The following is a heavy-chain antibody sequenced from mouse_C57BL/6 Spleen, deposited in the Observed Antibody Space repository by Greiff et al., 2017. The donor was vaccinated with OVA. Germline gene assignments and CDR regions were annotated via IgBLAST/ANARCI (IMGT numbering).Heavy chain of an antibody. D-gene: IGHD1-1*01. V-gene: IGHV5-17*01. CDR1: GFTFSDYG. CDR2: ISSGSSTI. CDR3: ARNYGSEGFAY. J-gene: IGHJ3*01. Sequence: EVKLVESGGGLVKPGGSLKLSCAASGFTFSDYGMHWVRQAPEKGLEWVAYISSGSSTIYYADTVKGRFTISRDNAKNTLFLQMTSLRSEDTAMYYCARNYGSEGFAYWGQGTLVTVSA.